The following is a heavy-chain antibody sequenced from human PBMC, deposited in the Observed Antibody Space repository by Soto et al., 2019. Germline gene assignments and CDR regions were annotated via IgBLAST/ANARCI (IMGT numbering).Heavy chain of an antibody. V-gene: IGHV3-33*01. CDR2: IWYDGSNK. D-gene: IGHD2-15*01. Sequence: QVQLVESGGGVVQPGRSLRLSCAASGFTFSSYGMHWVRQAPGKGLEWVAVIWYDGSNKYYADSVKGRFNISRDNSKNTLYLQMNSLRAEDTAVYHCARDPGRDGFDYWGQGTLVTVSS. CDR1: GFTFSSYG. CDR3: ARDPGRDGFDY. J-gene: IGHJ4*02.